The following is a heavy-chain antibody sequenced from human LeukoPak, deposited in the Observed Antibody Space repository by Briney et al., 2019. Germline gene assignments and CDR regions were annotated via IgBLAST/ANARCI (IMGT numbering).Heavy chain of an antibody. V-gene: IGHV3-20*04. J-gene: IGHJ3*02. D-gene: IGHD3-3*01. Sequence: GGSLRLSCAASGFTFDDYGMSWVRQAPGKGLEWVSGINWNGGSTGYADSVKGRFTISRDNAKNSLYLQMNSLRAEDTALYYCARQSQAYYDFWSGYAREAFDIWGQGTMVTVSS. CDR2: INWNGGST. CDR1: GFTFDDYG. CDR3: ARQSQAYYDFWSGYAREAFDI.